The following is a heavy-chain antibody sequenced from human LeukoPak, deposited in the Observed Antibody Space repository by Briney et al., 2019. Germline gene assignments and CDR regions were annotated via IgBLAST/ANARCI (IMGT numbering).Heavy chain of an antibody. CDR3: ATDRGVYSSGRRAHYYYGMDV. Sequence: ASVKVSCEVSGYTLTELSMHWVRQAPGKGLEWMGGFDPEDGETIYAQKFQGRVTMTEDTSTDTAYMELSSLRSEDTAVYYCATDRGVYSSGRRAHYYYGMDVRGQGTTVTVS. V-gene: IGHV1-24*01. D-gene: IGHD6-19*01. CDR1: GYTLTELS. CDR2: FDPEDGET. J-gene: IGHJ6*02.